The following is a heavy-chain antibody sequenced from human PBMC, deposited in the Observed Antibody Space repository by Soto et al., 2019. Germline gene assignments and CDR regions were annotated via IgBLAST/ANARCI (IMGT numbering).Heavy chain of an antibody. V-gene: IGHV5-51*01. Sequence: GESLKISCKGSGYSFTSYWIGWVRQMPGKGLEWMGIIYPGDSDTRYSPSFQGQVTISADKSISTAYLQWSSLKASDTAMYYCARLGEVAALCYYGMDVWGQGTTVTVSS. CDR1: GYSFTSYW. CDR2: IYPGDSDT. J-gene: IGHJ6*02. D-gene: IGHD6-6*01. CDR3: ARLGEVAALCYYGMDV.